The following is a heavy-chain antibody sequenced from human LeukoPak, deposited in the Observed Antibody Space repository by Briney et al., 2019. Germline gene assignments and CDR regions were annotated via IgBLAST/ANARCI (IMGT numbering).Heavy chain of an antibody. CDR1: GLTFRSYW. J-gene: IGHJ4*02. CDR2: INQDGSGK. V-gene: IGHV3-7*01. D-gene: IGHD5-24*01. Sequence: GGSLRLSCEVSGLTFRSYWMSWVRQAPGKGLEWVASINQDGSGKYFVDSVRGRFTISRDNAKNSLHLQMNTLRAEDTAVYYCARERDGRFSDYWGQGTLVNVSS. CDR3: ARERDGRFSDY.